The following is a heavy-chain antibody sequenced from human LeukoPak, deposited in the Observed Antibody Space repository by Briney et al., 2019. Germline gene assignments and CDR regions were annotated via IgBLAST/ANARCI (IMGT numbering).Heavy chain of an antibody. Sequence: PGGSLRLSCAASGFTFSSYWMHWVRQAPGKGLVWVSRINTDGSSTSYADSVKGRFTISRDNAKNTLYLQMNSLRAEDTAIYYCAKHLRPVVVPEIVFDFWGQGTLVTVSS. V-gene: IGHV3-74*01. D-gene: IGHD2-15*01. CDR1: GFTFSSYW. CDR3: AKHLRPVVVPEIVFDF. CDR2: INTDGSST. J-gene: IGHJ4*02.